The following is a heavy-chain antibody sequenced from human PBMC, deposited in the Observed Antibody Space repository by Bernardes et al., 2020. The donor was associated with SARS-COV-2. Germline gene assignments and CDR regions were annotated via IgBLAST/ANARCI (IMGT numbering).Heavy chain of an antibody. J-gene: IGHJ4*02. CDR1: GDSISNNNYY. V-gene: IGHV4-31*03. CDR2: IYYSGNT. CDR3: AREVKLWPTPAYFDQ. Sequence: SETLSLTCTVSGDSISNNNYYWSWIRQHPGKVLDLIVYIYYSGNTYYNPSLKSRVTVSLDTSRNHFSLKLSSVTAAAMAVYYCAREVKLWPTPAYFDQWGQGTLVTVSS. D-gene: IGHD3-10*01.